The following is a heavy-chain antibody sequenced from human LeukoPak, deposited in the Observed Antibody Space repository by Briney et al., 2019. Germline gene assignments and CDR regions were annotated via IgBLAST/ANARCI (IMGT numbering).Heavy chain of an antibody. J-gene: IGHJ4*02. CDR2: IYPGDSDT. V-gene: IGHV5-51*01. Sequence: GESLKISCKGSGYSLTSYWIGWVRQMPGKGLEWMGIIYPGDSDTRYSPSFQGQVTISADKSISTAYLQWSSLKASDTAMYYCARISDHLYDYVWGSYRYGYFDYWGQGTLVTVSS. CDR1: GYSLTSYW. D-gene: IGHD3-16*02. CDR3: ARISDHLYDYVWGSYRYGYFDY.